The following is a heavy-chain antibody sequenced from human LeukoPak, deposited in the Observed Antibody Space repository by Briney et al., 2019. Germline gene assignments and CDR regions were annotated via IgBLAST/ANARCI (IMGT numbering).Heavy chain of an antibody. CDR1: GITLSVSW. D-gene: IGHD2-8*02. J-gene: IGHJ4*02. Sequence: SRGSLRLSCSASGITLSVSWMSWVRQAPGKGLEWVAYIRQDGSEKYYVDSVKGRFTISRDNAQNSLYLQMNSLRAEDTAVYYLARVSTGCSWDSWGQGTLVTASS. V-gene: IGHV3-7*04. CDR3: ARVSTGCSWDS. CDR2: IRQDGSEK.